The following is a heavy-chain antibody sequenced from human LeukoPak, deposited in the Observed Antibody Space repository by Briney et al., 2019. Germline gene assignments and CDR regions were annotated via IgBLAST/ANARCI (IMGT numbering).Heavy chain of an antibody. Sequence: SETLSLTCTVSGGSISSYYWSWIRQPPGKGLEWIGYIYYSGSTNYNPSLKSRVTISVETSKNQFSLKLSSVTAADTAVYYCAREAIAAAGPFDYWGQGTLVTVSS. CDR3: AREAIAAAGPFDY. V-gene: IGHV4-59*01. CDR1: GGSISSYY. J-gene: IGHJ4*02. CDR2: IYYSGST. D-gene: IGHD6-13*01.